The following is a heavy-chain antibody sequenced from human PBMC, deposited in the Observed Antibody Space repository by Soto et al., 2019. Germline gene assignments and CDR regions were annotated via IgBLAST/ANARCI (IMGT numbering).Heavy chain of an antibody. D-gene: IGHD2-15*01. CDR2: VSIGGST. V-gene: IGHV3-23*01. Sequence: DVQLLESGGGLVQPEGSLRLSCAASGFTFSSYAMGCVRQGPGKGLEWVAVVSIGGSTHYAASVRGRFTISRDNSKNTLSLQMNSLTAEDTAVYFCAKRRGAGGHFDYWGQGALVTVSS. J-gene: IGHJ4*02. CDR3: AKRRGAGGHFDY. CDR1: GFTFSSYA.